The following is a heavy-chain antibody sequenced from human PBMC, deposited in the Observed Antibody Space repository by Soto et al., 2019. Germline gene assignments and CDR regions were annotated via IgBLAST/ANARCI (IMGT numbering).Heavy chain of an antibody. V-gene: IGHV3-30-3*01. J-gene: IGHJ4*02. Sequence: PGGSLRLSCAASGFPFSIYAMHLVRQAPGKGLEWVAVISYDGSNKYYADSVKGRFTISRDNSKNTLYLQMNSLRAEDTAVYYCARATPHSSGWHYWGQGTLVTVSS. CDR3: ARATPHSSGWHY. CDR1: GFPFSIYA. CDR2: ISYDGSNK. D-gene: IGHD6-19*01.